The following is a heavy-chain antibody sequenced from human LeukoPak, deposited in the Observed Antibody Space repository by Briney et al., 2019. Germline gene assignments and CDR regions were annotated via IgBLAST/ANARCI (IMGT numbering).Heavy chain of an antibody. CDR1: GGSISSSSYY. Sequence: PSETLSLTCTVSGGSISSSSYYWGWIRQPPGKGLEWIGYIYYSGSTNYNPSLKSRVTISVDTSKNQFSLKLSSVTAADTAVYYCARGLSSSSGFGYWGQGTLVTVSS. V-gene: IGHV4-61*05. D-gene: IGHD6-6*01. CDR2: IYYSGST. CDR3: ARGLSSSSGFGY. J-gene: IGHJ4*02.